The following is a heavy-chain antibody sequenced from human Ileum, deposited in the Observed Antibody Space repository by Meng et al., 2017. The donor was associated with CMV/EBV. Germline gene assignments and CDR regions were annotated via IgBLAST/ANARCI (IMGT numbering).Heavy chain of an antibody. CDR1: GFTFSSYW. CDR3: AREVGAPDS. J-gene: IGHJ4*02. V-gene: IGHV3-74*01. Sequence: GESLNISCAASGFTFSSYWMHWVRQAPGKGLVWVSRINNDGSRTGYVDSVKGRFTISRDNAKNTLYLQMNSLRAEDTAVYYCAREVGAPDSWGQGMLVTVSS. CDR2: INNDGSRT. D-gene: IGHD1-26*01.